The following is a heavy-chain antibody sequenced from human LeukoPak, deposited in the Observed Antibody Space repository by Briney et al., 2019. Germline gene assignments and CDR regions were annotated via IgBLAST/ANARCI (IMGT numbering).Heavy chain of an antibody. CDR2: IYSGGST. V-gene: IGHV3-53*05. CDR3: TQWELSTLLDY. CDR1: GFTVSSNY. D-gene: IGHD1-26*01. Sequence: GGSLRLSCAASGFTVSSNYMSWVRQAPGKGLEWVSVIYSGGSTYYADSVKGRFTISRDNSKNTLYLQMDSLRVEDMAVYYCTQWELSTLLDYWGQGTLVTVSS. J-gene: IGHJ4*02.